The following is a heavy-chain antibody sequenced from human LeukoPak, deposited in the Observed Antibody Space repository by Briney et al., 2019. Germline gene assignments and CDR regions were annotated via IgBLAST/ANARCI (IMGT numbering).Heavy chain of an antibody. D-gene: IGHD6-13*01. V-gene: IGHV1-18*01. J-gene: IGHJ4*02. Sequence: ASVKVSCKASGYTFTSYGISWVRQAPGQGPEWMGWISAYSTYNGNTNYAQEFQGRVTMTTDTSTSTAYMELRSLRSDDTAVYYCAREVAAGGNFDYWGQGTLVTVSS. CDR1: GYTFTSYG. CDR2: ISAYSTYNGNT. CDR3: AREVAAGGNFDY.